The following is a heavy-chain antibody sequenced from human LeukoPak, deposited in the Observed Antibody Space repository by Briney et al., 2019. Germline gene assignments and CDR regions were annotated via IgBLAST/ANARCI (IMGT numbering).Heavy chain of an antibody. V-gene: IGHV3-33*01. J-gene: IGHJ4*02. D-gene: IGHD6-13*01. CDR2: IWYDGSNN. CDR1: GFTFSSYG. Sequence: PGGSLRLSCAASGFTFSSYGMHWVRQAPGKGLEWVAVIWYDGSNNYYADSVKGRFTISRDNSKNTLYLQMNSLRAEDTAVYYCAREAPGAAGTDYWGQGTLVTVSS. CDR3: AREAPGAAGTDY.